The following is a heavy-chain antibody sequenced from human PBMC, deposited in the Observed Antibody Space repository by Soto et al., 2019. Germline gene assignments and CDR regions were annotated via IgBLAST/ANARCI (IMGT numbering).Heavy chain of an antibody. J-gene: IGHJ4*02. CDR1: GFIFTGYE. CDR3: AILNYYDSRGQVFDY. Sequence: GGSLRLSCVASGFIFTGYEFNWVRQAPGKGLEWVSYISSSGGVLDYADSVKGRFTISKDNAKNSLYLHMNNLRAEDTAVYYCAILNYYDSRGQVFDYWGPGTLVTVSS. D-gene: IGHD3-22*01. V-gene: IGHV3-48*03. CDR2: ISSSGGVL.